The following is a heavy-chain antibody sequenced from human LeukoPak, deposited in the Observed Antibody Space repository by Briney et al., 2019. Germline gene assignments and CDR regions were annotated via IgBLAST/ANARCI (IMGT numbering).Heavy chain of an antibody. CDR3: VSTGSQLDY. V-gene: IGHV3-7*01. D-gene: IGHD2-2*01. CDR2: IKQDGSQK. Sequence: GGSLRFSCAASGFSFSSYWMTWVRQAPGKGLEWVANIKQDGSQKYYVDSVKSRFTISRDNAKNSLYLQMNSLRAEDTAVYYCVSTGSQLDYWGQGTLVTVSS. CDR1: GFSFSSYW. J-gene: IGHJ4*02.